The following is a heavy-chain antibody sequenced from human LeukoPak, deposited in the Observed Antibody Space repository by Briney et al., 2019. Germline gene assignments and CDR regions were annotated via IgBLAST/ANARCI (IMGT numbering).Heavy chain of an antibody. J-gene: IGHJ5*02. Sequence: PSETLSLTCTVSGGSISSYYWSWIRQPPGKGLEWIGYIYYSGSTNYNPSLKSRVTISVDTSKNQFSLKLSSVTAADTAVYYCARGVRWFGEFSDWFDPWGQGTLVTVSS. CDR1: GGSISSYY. CDR3: ARGVRWFGEFSDWFDP. V-gene: IGHV4-59*01. CDR2: IYYSGST. D-gene: IGHD3-10*01.